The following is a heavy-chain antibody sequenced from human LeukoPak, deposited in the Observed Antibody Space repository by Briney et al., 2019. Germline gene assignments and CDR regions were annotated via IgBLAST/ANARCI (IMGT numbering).Heavy chain of an antibody. J-gene: IGHJ4*02. CDR3: TRGDPDK. D-gene: IGHD2-21*02. CDR1: GFIFNNYW. V-gene: IGHV3-7*03. CDR2: INYGGNEN. Sequence: GGSLRLSCAASGFIFNNYWMQWVRQAPGKGLEWVANINYGGNENYHVDSVKGRFSISRDNVRDSLYLQMNSLRAEDTAVYYCTRGDPDKWGQGTLVIVSS.